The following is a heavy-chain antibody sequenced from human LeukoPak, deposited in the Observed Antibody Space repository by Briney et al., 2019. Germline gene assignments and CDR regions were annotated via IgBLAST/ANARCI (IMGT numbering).Heavy chain of an antibody. Sequence: GASVKVSCKASGYTFTGYYIHWVRQAPGQGLEWLGWINPNSDATNYGQKFRGRVTMTRDTSISTAYMELSRLTSDDTAVYYCARDSMSIKGPPGTVTHFDYWGQGTLLTVSS. CDR1: GYTFTGYY. CDR2: INPNSDAT. V-gene: IGHV1-2*02. J-gene: IGHJ4*02. CDR3: ARDSMSIKGPPGTVTHFDY. D-gene: IGHD6-13*01.